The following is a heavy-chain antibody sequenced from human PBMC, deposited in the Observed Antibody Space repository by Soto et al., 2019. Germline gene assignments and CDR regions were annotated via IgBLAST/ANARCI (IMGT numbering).Heavy chain of an antibody. CDR3: ARHPIADDYGDYVEYYYYGMDV. CDR2: IYYSGST. V-gene: IGHV4-39*01. J-gene: IGHJ6*02. D-gene: IGHD4-17*01. CDR1: GGSISSSSYY. Sequence: SETLSLTCTVSGGSISSSSYYWGWIRQPPGKGLEWIGSIYYSGSTYYNPSLKSRVTISVDTSKNQFSLKLSSVTAADTAVYYCARHPIADDYGDYVEYYYYGMDVWGQGTTVTVSS.